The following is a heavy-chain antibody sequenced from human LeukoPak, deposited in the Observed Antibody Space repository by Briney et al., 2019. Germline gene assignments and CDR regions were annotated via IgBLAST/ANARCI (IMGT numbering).Heavy chain of an antibody. CDR3: ARGHPDTSSWPRINYFDY. CDR2: IYTSGST. J-gene: IGHJ4*02. V-gene: IGHV4-4*07. CDR1: GGSISSYY. Sequence: TSETLSLTCTVSGGSISSYYWSWIRQPAGKGLEWIGRIYTSGSTNYNPSLKSRVTMSVDTSKNQFSLKLSSVTAADTAVYYCARGHPDTSSWPRINYFDYWGQGTLVTVSS. D-gene: IGHD6-13*01.